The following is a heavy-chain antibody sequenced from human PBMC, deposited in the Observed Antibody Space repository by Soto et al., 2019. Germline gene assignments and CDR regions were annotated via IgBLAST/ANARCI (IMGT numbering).Heavy chain of an antibody. D-gene: IGHD6-19*01. J-gene: IGHJ6*02. CDR2: IIPIFGTA. V-gene: IGHV1-69*01. Sequence: SVMSSHKAAGGSYSSYAISWVRQAPGQGLEWMGGIIPIFGTANYAQKFQGRVTITADESTSTAYMELSSLRSEDTAVYYCATETVAGNWYYYGMDVWGQGTTVTVSS. CDR1: GGSYSSYA. CDR3: ATETVAGNWYYYGMDV.